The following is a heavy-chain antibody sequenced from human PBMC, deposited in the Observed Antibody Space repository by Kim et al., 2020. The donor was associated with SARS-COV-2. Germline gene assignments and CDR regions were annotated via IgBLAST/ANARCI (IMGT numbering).Heavy chain of an antibody. V-gene: IGHV1-18*01. J-gene: IGHJ3*02. CDR1: GYTFTSYG. Sequence: ASVKVSCKASGYTFTSYGISWVRQAPGQGLEWMGWISTYNGNTNYAQKLQGRVTMTTDTSTSTAYMELRSLRSDDTAVYYCARGSFIGYCSSTSCQAAFDIWGQGTMVTVS. CDR2: ISTYNGNT. D-gene: IGHD2-2*01. CDR3: ARGSFIGYCSSTSCQAAFDI.